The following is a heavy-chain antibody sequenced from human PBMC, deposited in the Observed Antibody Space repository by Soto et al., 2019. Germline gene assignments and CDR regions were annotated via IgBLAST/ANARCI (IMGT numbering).Heavy chain of an antibody. CDR2: IKQDGSEK. CDR1: GFTFSSYW. J-gene: IGHJ4*02. D-gene: IGHD1-26*01. Sequence: GGCLRLSCAASGFTFSSYWMSWVRQAPGKGLEWVANIKQDGSEKYYVDSVKGRFTISRDNAKNSLYLQMNSLRAEETAVYYGASRSWGSSIDYGGQGTVVTVSS. CDR3: ASRSWGSSIDY. V-gene: IGHV3-7*03.